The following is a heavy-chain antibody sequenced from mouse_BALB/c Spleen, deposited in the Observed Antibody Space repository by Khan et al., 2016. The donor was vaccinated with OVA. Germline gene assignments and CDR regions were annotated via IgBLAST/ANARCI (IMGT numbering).Heavy chain of an antibody. V-gene: IGHV5-9-1*01. Sequence: EVELVESGGGLVEPGGSLKLSCAASGFTFSSFVMSWVRQTPEQRLEWVATISSAATYTYYPDSVKGRFTISRDNAQNTLYMHMNSLWSDDTATYYCTNGSYGWFAYCGQGTLVTVST. CDR3: TNGSYGWFAY. CDR2: ISSAATYT. CDR1: GFTFSSFV. J-gene: IGHJ3*01. D-gene: IGHD1-1*02.